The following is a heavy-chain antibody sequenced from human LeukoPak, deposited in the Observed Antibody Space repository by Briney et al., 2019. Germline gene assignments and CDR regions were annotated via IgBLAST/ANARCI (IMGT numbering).Heavy chain of an antibody. CDR2: IYYSRST. CDR1: GGSISSSSYY. D-gene: IGHD2-21*02. CDR3: AREAYCGGDCYSGFDY. V-gene: IGHV4-61*01. J-gene: IGHJ4*02. Sequence: SETLSLTCTVSGGSISSSSYYWSWIRQPPGKGLEWIGYIYYSRSTNYNPSLKSRVTISVDTSKNQFSLKLSSVTAADTAVYYCAREAYCGGDCYSGFDYWGQGTLVTVSS.